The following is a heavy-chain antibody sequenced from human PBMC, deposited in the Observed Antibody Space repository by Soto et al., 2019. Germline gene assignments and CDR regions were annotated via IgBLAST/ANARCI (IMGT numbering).Heavy chain of an antibody. D-gene: IGHD5-12*01. CDR2: IDPSDSYA. Sequence: LKISCKGSGYSFTTYWITWVRQVPGKGLEWMGRIDPSDSYANYSPSFQGHVTMSADKSISTAYLQWSSLKASDTAMYYCGRVRVDKAEGWFDPWGQGTLVTVSS. CDR1: GYSFTTYW. J-gene: IGHJ5*02. V-gene: IGHV5-10-1*01. CDR3: GRVRVDKAEGWFDP.